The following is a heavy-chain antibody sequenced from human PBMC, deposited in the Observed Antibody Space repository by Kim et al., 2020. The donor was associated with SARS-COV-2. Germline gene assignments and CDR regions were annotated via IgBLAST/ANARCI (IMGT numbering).Heavy chain of an antibody. J-gene: IGHJ4*02. CDR1: GFTFSNYG. V-gene: IGHV3-33*05. D-gene: IGHD5-18*01. CDR3: ARGRRNTAMAPFDY. CDR2: ISYDGSHT. Sequence: GGSLRLSCAASGFTFSNYGMHWVRQAPGKGLEWVAVISYDGSHTYYVDYVKGRFTISRDNSKNTLYLQMNSLRAEDTAVYYCARGRRNTAMAPFDYWGQGTLVTVSS.